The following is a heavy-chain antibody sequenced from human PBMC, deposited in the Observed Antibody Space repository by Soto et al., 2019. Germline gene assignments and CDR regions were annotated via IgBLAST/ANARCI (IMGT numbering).Heavy chain of an antibody. Sequence: QVQLVESGGGVVQPGRSLRLSCADSGFNFSSYAMHWVRQAPGKGLEWVAVISYDGSNKYYADSVKGRFTISRDNSKTTLYLQMTSLRAEDTEVYYCAGQVGYYYWGQVTLVTVSS. J-gene: IGHJ1*01. CDR2: ISYDGSNK. V-gene: IGHV3-30-3*01. CDR3: AGQVGYYY. D-gene: IGHD5-12*01. CDR1: GFNFSSYA.